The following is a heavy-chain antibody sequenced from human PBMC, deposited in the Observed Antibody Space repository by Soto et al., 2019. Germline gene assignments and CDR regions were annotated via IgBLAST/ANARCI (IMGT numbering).Heavy chain of an antibody. V-gene: IGHV3-30*18. CDR3: AKEGVLVETTVTNYYYYYYGMDV. D-gene: IGHD4-17*01. J-gene: IGHJ6*02. Sequence: QPGGSLRLSCAASGFTFSSYGMHWVGQAPGKGLEWVEVISYDGSNKYYADSVKGRFTISRDNSKNTLYLQMNSLRAEDTAVYYCAKEGVLVETTVTNYYYYYYGMDVWGQGTTVTVSS. CDR1: GFTFSSYG. CDR2: ISYDGSNK.